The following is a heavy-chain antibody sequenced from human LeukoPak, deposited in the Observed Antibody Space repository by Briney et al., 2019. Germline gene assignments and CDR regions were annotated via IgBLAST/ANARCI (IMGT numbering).Heavy chain of an antibody. CDR1: GYTFTGYY. Sequence: ASVKVSCKASGYTFTGYYMHWVRQAPGQGLEWMGWINPNSGGTNYAQKFQGRVTMTRDTSISTAYMELSRLRSDDTAVYYCARTLRCFDWLLVPRGDYYYYGMDVWGQGTTVTVSS. J-gene: IGHJ6*02. V-gene: IGHV1-2*02. CDR3: ARTLRCFDWLLVPRGDYYYYGMDV. CDR2: INPNSGGT. D-gene: IGHD3-9*01.